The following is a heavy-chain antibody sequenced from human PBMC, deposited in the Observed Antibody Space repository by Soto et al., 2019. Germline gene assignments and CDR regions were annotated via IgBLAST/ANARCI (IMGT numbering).Heavy chain of an antibody. CDR2: ISSSGSTI. Sequence: GGSLRLSCSASGFTFSSYEMTWVRQAPVKGLEWVSYISSSGSTIYYADSVKGRFTISRDNAKNSLYLQMNSLRAEDTAVYYCAATYYYDSSGPTHDYWGQGTLVTVSS. J-gene: IGHJ4*02. CDR3: AATYYYDSSGPTHDY. D-gene: IGHD3-22*01. CDR1: GFTFSSYE. V-gene: IGHV3-48*03.